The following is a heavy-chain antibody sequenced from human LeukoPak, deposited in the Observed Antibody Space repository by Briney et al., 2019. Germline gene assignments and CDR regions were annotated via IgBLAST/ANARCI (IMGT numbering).Heavy chain of an antibody. CDR2: ISYDGSNK. D-gene: IGHD6-19*01. CDR3: AKGSIAVAGYTDY. Sequence: GGSLRLSCAASGFTFSSYGMHWVRQAPGKGLEWVAVISYDGSNKYYADSVKGRFTISRDNSKNTLYLQMNSLRAEDTAVYYCAKGSIAVAGYTDYWGQGTLVTVSS. V-gene: IGHV3-30*18. CDR1: GFTFSSYG. J-gene: IGHJ4*02.